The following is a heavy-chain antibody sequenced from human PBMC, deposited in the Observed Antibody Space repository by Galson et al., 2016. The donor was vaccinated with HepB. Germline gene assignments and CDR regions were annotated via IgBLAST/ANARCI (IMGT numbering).Heavy chain of an antibody. CDR3: AKLTMIIVVTPHFDS. CDR1: GFTFSSFA. Sequence: SLRLSCAASGFTFSSFAMSWVRQAPGKGLEWVSVIGGSGGSTYYADSAKGRFTISRDNSKSTLYLEMNSLRADDTAIYYCAKLTMIIVVTPHFDSWGQGTLVTVSS. CDR2: IGGSGGST. V-gene: IGHV3-23*01. J-gene: IGHJ4*02. D-gene: IGHD3-22*01.